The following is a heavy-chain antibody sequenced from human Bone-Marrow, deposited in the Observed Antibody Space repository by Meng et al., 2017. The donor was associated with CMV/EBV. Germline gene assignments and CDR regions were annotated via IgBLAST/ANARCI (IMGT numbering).Heavy chain of an antibody. CDR2: INPNSGGT. V-gene: IGHV1-2*02. CDR1: GYTFTGYY. J-gene: IGHJ4*02. CDR3: ARDLRFLEWLSQGLSLDY. Sequence: ASVKVSCKASGYTFTGYYMHWVRQAPGQGLEWMGWINPNSGGTNYAQKFQGRVTMTRDTSTSTVYMELRSLRSDDTAVYYCARDLRFLEWLSQGLSLDYWGQGTLVTVSS. D-gene: IGHD3-3*01.